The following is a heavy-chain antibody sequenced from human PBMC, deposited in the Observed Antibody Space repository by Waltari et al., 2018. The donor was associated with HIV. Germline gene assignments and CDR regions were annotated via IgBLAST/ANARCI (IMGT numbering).Heavy chain of an antibody. D-gene: IGHD3-10*01. Sequence: QVQLEQSGSELKKPGASVKVSCKAPGYTLTNYAMNRVRQAPGQGQEWVGWINTKPGNPTYAQGFTGRFVFSLDTSVSTAYLQISSLKPEDTAVYFCARGPGRSLDYWGQGTLVTVSS. CDR3: ARGPGRSLDY. CDR2: INTKPGNP. CDR1: GYTLTNYA. V-gene: IGHV7-4-1*02. J-gene: IGHJ4*02.